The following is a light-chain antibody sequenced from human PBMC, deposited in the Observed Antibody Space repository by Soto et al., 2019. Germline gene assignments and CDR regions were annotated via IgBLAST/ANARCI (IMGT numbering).Light chain of an antibody. Sequence: QSALTQPASVSGSPGQSITISCTGTSSDVGGYNYVSWYQQHPGKAPKLMIYEVSNRPSGVSNRFSGSKSGNTASLTISGLQAEDDADYFCSSYTSSNSGLFGTGTKVTVL. V-gene: IGLV2-14*01. CDR3: SSYTSSNSGL. J-gene: IGLJ1*01. CDR1: SSDVGGYNY. CDR2: EVS.